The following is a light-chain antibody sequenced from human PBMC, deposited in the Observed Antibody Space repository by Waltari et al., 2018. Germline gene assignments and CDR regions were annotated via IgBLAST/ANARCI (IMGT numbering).Light chain of an antibody. V-gene: IGLV1-40*01. CDR1: SSNLRAGYA. Sequence: QSVLTQPPSVSGAPGQRVTISCPGSSSNLRAGYAVHWYQQLPGTAPKLLIYGNSNRPSGVPDRFSGSKSGTSASLAITGLQAEDEADYYCQSYDSSLSGSVFGGGTKLTVL. CDR3: QSYDSSLSGSV. J-gene: IGLJ2*01. CDR2: GNS.